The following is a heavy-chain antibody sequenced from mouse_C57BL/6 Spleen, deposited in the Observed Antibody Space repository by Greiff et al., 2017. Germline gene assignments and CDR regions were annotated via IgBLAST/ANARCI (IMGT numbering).Heavy chain of an antibody. J-gene: IGHJ3*01. CDR3: ARHVPFAY. V-gene: IGHV5-6*01. D-gene: IGHD6-1*01. CDR2: ISSGGSYT. CDR1: GFTFSSYG. Sequence: EVQVVESGGDLVKPGGSLKLSCAASGFTFSSYGMSWVRQTPDKRLEWVATISSGGSYTYYPDSVKGRFTISRDNAKNTLYLQMSSLKSEETAMYYCARHVPFAYWGQGTLVTVSA.